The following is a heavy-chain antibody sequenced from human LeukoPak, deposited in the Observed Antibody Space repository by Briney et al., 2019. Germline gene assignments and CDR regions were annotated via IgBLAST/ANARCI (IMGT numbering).Heavy chain of an antibody. J-gene: IGHJ4*02. D-gene: IGHD3-22*01. CDR2: IDYSGST. CDR3: ARSGFYYDSSGYFPTMDY. V-gene: IGHV4-30-4*07. CDR1: GGSITSGGYS. Sequence: SETLSLTCAVSGGSITSGGYSWSWIRQPPGKGLEWIGYIDYSGSTYYNPSLKGRVTISVDTSKNQFSLKLSSVTAADTAFYYCARSGFYYDSSGYFPTMDYWGQGTLVTVSS.